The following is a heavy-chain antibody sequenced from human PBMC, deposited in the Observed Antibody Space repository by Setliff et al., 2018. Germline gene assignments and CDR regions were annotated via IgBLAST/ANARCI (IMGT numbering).Heavy chain of an antibody. V-gene: IGHV1-18*01. D-gene: IGHD3-10*01. Sequence: GASVKVSCKASGYSFTSYGISWVRQAPGQGLEWMGWISAYNDNKNYAQKFQGRVTMTTDTSTNTVFMELRSLRSDDTAMFYCARVVYYASGSSLPYGMDVWGQGTAVTVSS. CDR1: GYSFTSYG. J-gene: IGHJ6*02. CDR3: ARVVYYASGSSLPYGMDV. CDR2: ISAYNDNK.